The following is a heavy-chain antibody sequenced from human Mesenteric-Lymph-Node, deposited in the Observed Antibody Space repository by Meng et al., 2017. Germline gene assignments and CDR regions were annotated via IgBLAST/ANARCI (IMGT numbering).Heavy chain of an antibody. J-gene: IGHJ4*02. D-gene: IGHD6-13*01. CDR3: ASPGIAAEFDY. CDR1: GFTFSSYS. Sequence: QLVGSGGVLVKSGGSLRLSCAASGFTFSSYSMNWVRQAPGKGLEWVSSISSSSSYIYYADSVKGRFTISRDNAKNSLYLQMNSLRAEDTAVYYCASPGIAAEFDYWGQGTLVTVSS. CDR2: ISSSSSYI. V-gene: IGHV3-21*01.